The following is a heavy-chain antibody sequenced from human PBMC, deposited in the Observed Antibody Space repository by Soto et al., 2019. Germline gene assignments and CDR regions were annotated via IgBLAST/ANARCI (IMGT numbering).Heavy chain of an antibody. CDR2: IIPYYNTL. CDR1: EGTFNSYA. CDR3: ASGASRWYPYFFDS. J-gene: IGHJ4*02. D-gene: IGHD6-13*01. Sequence: QAQVVQSGAEVRKPGSSVKLSCKASEGTFNSYAIAWVRQAPGQGLEWMGGIIPYYNTLNYAQKFQDRVTSTADDSTNTVDMELSSRRSDDTAVYFCASGASRWYPYFFDSWAQGTLVTVSS. V-gene: IGHV1-69*01.